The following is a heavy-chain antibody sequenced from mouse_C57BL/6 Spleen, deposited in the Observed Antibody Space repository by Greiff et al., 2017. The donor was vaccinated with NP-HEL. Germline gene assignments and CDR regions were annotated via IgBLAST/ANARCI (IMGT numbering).Heavy chain of an antibody. V-gene: IGHV5-9-1*02. CDR3: RREGYDGRSSFAY. Sequence: EVMLVESGEGLVKPGGSLKLSCAASGFTFSSYAMSWVRQTPEKRLEWVAYISSGGDYIYSAATVKGRFTISRDNARNTLYLQMRSLKSEDKAMYYYRREGYDGRSSFAYWGQGTLVTVSA. CDR2: ISSGGDYI. D-gene: IGHD1-1*01. J-gene: IGHJ3*01. CDR1: GFTFSSYA.